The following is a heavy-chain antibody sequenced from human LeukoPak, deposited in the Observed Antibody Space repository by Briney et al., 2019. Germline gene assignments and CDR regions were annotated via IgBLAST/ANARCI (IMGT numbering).Heavy chain of an antibody. Sequence: KPSETLSLTCTVSGYSISSGYYWGWIRQPPGKGLEWIGSIHHSGSTNYNPSLKSRVTISLDTSKNQFSLKLSSVTAADTAVYYCARLDDSLVRGAADYWGQGTLVTVSS. CDR1: GYSISSGYY. CDR3: ARLDDSLVRGAADY. CDR2: IHHSGST. J-gene: IGHJ4*02. V-gene: IGHV4-38-2*02. D-gene: IGHD3-10*01.